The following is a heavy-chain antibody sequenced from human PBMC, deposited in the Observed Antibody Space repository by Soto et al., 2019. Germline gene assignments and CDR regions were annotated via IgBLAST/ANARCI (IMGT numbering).Heavy chain of an antibody. CDR3: ARGGSLLWFGGNWFDP. V-gene: IGHV1-8*01. J-gene: IGHJ5*02. Sequence: QVPLVQSGAEVKKPGASVKVSCKASGYTFTSYDINWVRQATGQGLEWMGWMNPNSGNTGYAQKFQGRVTMTRNTSISTAYMELSSLRSEDTAVYYCARGGSLLWFGGNWFDPWGQGTLVTVSS. CDR1: GYTFTSYD. D-gene: IGHD3-10*01. CDR2: MNPNSGNT.